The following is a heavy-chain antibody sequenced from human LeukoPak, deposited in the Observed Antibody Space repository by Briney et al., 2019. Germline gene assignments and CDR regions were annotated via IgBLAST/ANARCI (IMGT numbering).Heavy chain of an antibody. CDR3: ASWGEGALDN. J-gene: IGHJ4*02. D-gene: IGHD1-26*01. CDR2: ISTSTTTI. V-gene: IGHV3-11*04. Sequence: LSLTCAVYGGSLSGYYWSWIRQPPGKGLEWISYISTSTTTIYYANSVKGRFTISRDNAKKSLYLQMNSLRVEDTGVYYCASWGEGALDNWGQGTLVTVSS. CDR1: GGSLSGYY.